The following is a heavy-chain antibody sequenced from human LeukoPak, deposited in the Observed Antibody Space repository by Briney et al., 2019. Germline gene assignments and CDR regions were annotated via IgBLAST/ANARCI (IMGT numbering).Heavy chain of an antibody. CDR2: ISGTGGST. D-gene: IGHD3-3*01. CDR3: AKTGAGGGSGYYPGY. CDR1: GFTFSTYA. V-gene: IGHV3-23*01. J-gene: IGHJ4*02. Sequence: GGSLRLSCAASGFTFSTYAMTWVRQAPGKGLEWVSLISGTGGSTYYADSVKGRFTISRDNSKNTLYLQMNSLRAEDTAVYYCAKTGAGGGSGYYPGYWGQGTLVTVSS.